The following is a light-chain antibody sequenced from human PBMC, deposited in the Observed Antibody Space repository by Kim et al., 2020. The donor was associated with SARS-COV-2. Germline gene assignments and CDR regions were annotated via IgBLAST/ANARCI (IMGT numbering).Light chain of an antibody. J-gene: IGLJ2*01. CDR3: SSYTSSSTLV. CDR2: DVS. CDR1: SSDVGGYNY. Sequence: GQSITISCTGTSSDVGGYNYVSWYQQHPGKAPKLMIYDVSNRPSGVSNRFSGSKSGNMASLTISGLQAEDEADYYCSSYTSSSTLVFGGGTKVTVL. V-gene: IGLV2-14*03.